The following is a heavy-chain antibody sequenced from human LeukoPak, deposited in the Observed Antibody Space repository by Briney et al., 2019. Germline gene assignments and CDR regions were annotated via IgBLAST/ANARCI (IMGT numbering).Heavy chain of an antibody. V-gene: IGHV3-74*01. Sequence: GGSLRLSCAASGFTFSSHWMHWVRQTPGKGLVWVSRISENRYTTNYADSVKGRFTISRDNAKNTVYLQMNGLRVEDTAVYYCARDIVIGSGSCLDWGQGTLVTVSS. D-gene: IGHD3-10*01. CDR1: GFTFSSHW. CDR2: ISENRYTT. J-gene: IGHJ4*02. CDR3: ARDIVIGSGSCLD.